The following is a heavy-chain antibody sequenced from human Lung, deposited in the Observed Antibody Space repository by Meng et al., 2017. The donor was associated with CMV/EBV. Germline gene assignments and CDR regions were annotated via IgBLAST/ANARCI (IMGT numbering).Heavy chain of an antibody. CDR2: ISSDGTNK. CDR1: GFIFSNYA. D-gene: IGHD6-19*01. Sequence: GGSLRLXCAASGFIFSNYALYWVRQAPGKGLESVAFISSDGTNKLHADSVEGRFTISRDNSKNTLYLQMSSLGAEDTAVYYCARDRVRRAEVVAGHPGYXGQGXLVTVSS. CDR3: ARDRVRRAEVVAGHPGY. J-gene: IGHJ4*02. V-gene: IGHV3-30*04.